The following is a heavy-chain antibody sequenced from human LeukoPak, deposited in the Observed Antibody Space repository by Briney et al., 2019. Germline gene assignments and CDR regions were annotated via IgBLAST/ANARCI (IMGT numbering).Heavy chain of an antibody. J-gene: IGHJ4*02. D-gene: IGHD2-21*01. CDR3: ARIAPHRRVAVEYYFDY. V-gene: IGHV1-46*01. CDR1: GYTFTSYY. CDR2: INPSGGST. Sequence: ASVKVSCKASGYTFTSYYMHWVRQAPGQGLEWMGIINPSGGSTSYAQKFQGRVTMTTDTSTSTAYMELRSLRSDDTAVYYCARIAPHRRVAVEYYFDYWGQGTLVTVSS.